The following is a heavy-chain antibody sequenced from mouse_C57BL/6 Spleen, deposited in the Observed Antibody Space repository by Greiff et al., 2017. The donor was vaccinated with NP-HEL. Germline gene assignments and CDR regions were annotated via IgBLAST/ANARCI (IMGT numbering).Heavy chain of an antibody. CDR1: GYTFTSYW. V-gene: IGHV1-59*01. J-gene: IGHJ2*01. CDR2: IDPSDSYT. Sequence: QVQLQQPGAEPVRPGTSVKLSCKASGYTFTSYWMHWVKQRPGQGLEWIGVIDPSDSYTNYNQKFKGKATLTVDTSSSTAYMELSSLTSEDSAVYYCARGSDYWGQGTTLTVSS. CDR3: ARGSDY.